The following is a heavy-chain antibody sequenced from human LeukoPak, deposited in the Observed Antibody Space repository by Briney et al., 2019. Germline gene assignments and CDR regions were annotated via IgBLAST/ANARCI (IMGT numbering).Heavy chain of an antibody. D-gene: IGHD1-26*01. Sequence: GGSLRLSCAASGFTFNNYAMHWVRQAPGKGLEWVADISYDGSNKYYADSVKGRFTISRDNSKNTLYLQMSSDTAVDTAVYYCASDILGTTMGNFQHWGQGTLVTVSS. V-gene: IGHV3-30-3*01. CDR3: ASDILGTTMGNFQH. J-gene: IGHJ1*01. CDR1: GFTFNNYA. CDR2: ISYDGSNK.